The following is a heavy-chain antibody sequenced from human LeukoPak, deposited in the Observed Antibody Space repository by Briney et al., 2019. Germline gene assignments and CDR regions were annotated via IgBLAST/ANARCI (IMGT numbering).Heavy chain of an antibody. CDR3: ARGLKGAITWTGLSAGMDV. CDR1: GYTFTTYA. J-gene: IGHJ6*02. V-gene: IGHV1-18*01. Sequence: ASVKVSCKASGYTFTTYAISWVRQAPGQGLEWMGWISVYNGNTNYAQKFQGRVSMTTDTSTSTAYMELRSLSSDDTAVYYCARGLKGAITWTGLSAGMDVWGQGTTVTVSS. CDR2: ISVYNGNT. D-gene: IGHD1-1*01.